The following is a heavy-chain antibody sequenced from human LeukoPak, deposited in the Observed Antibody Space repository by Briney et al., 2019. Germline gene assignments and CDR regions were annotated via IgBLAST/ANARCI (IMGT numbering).Heavy chain of an antibody. V-gene: IGHV3-49*04. J-gene: IGHJ4*02. Sequence: PGGSLRLSCTASGFTFGDYAMSWVRQAPGKGLEWVGFIRSKAYGGTTEYAASVKGRFTISRDDSKSIAYLQMNSLKTDDTAVYYCTRDHGGAAAASFDYWGQGTLVTVSS. CDR3: TRDHGGAAAASFDY. CDR1: GFTFGDYA. CDR2: IRSKAYGGTT. D-gene: IGHD6-13*01.